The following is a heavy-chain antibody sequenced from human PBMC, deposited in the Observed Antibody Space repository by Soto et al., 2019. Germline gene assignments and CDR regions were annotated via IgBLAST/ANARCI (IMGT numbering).Heavy chain of an antibody. CDR1: GFTFSGCV. V-gene: IGHV3-73*01. D-gene: IGHD6-6*01. CDR3: TTYGNSSKGFDY. Sequence: EVQLVESGGGLVHPGGSLKLSCAVSGFTFSGCVMHWVRQAPGKGLEWLGRIRSRDSDYATSYAESVKGRVTISRDDSKNTAYLQVTSLKIEDTALYYCTTYGNSSKGFDYWGQGTLVTVSS. CDR2: IRSRDSDYAT. J-gene: IGHJ4*02.